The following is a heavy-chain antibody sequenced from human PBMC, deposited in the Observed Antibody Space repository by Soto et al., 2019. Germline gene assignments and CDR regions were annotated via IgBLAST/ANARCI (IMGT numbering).Heavy chain of an antibody. CDR3: ARDRLMATAGTARHYFGLDV. V-gene: IGHV4-31*03. Sequence: SETLSLTCTVSGGSIRSGGYYWSWVRQNPRRGLEWIGNIYYSGNTYYNPSLKSRLTISVDTSKNQFSLNLSSVTAADTAVYYCARDRLMATAGTARHYFGLDVWGQGTTVTVSS. CDR2: IYYSGNT. D-gene: IGHD5-18*01. J-gene: IGHJ6*02. CDR1: GGSIRSGGYY.